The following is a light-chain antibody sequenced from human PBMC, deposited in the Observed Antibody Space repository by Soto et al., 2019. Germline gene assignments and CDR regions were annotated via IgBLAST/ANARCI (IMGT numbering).Light chain of an antibody. J-gene: IGLJ1*01. CDR1: SSDVGSYNY. CDR2: DVS. CDR3: ASYTSSDSYV. V-gene: IGLV2-14*01. Sequence: QSALTQPASVSGSPGQSLTISCTGTSSDVGSYNYVSWYLQHPGKAPKLMIYDVSNRPSGVSNRFSGSKSGNTASLTISGLQDEDEADYYCASYTSSDSYVFGSGTKLTVL.